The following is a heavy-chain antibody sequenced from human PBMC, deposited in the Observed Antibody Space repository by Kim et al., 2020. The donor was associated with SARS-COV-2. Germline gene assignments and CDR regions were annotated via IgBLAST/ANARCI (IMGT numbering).Heavy chain of an antibody. D-gene: IGHD2-21*02. V-gene: IGHV4-39*01. CDR2: T. CDR3: TKREVGTMRDY. J-gene: IGHJ4*02. Sequence: TDSNPFLHSRVTISIDTSKNQFTLKLSTVTAADTAVYYCTKREVGTMRDYWGPGTLVTVSS.